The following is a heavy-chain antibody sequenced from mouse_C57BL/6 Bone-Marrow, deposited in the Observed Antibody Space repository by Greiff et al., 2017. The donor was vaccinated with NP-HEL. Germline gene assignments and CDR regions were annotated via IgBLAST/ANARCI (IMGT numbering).Heavy chain of an antibody. Sequence: QVQLQQSGAELVKPGASVKLSCKASGYTFTEYTIHWVKQRSGQGLEWIGWFYPGSGSIKYNEKFKDKATLTADKSSSTVYMELSRLTSEDSAVYFCARHEVGQYYGTPYGGAMDYWGQGTSVTVSS. CDR1: GYTFTEYT. CDR2: FYPGSGSI. J-gene: IGHJ4*01. D-gene: IGHD1-1*01. CDR3: ARHEVGQYYGTPYGGAMDY. V-gene: IGHV1-62-2*01.